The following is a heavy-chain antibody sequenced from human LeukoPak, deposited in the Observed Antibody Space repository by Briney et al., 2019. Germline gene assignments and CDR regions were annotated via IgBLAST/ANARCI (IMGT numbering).Heavy chain of an antibody. CDR3: ASLKLTSTMVRGNAFDI. Sequence: PGGSLRLSCAASGFTFDDYGMSWVRQAPGKGLEWVSGINWNGGSTGYADSVKGRFTISRDNAKNSLYLQMNSLRAEDTAVYYCASLKLTSTMVRGNAFDIWGQGTMVTVSS. D-gene: IGHD3-10*01. V-gene: IGHV3-20*04. CDR2: INWNGGST. J-gene: IGHJ3*02. CDR1: GFTFDDYG.